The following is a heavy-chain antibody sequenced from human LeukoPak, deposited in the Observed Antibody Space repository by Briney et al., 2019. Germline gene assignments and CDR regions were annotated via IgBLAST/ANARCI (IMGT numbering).Heavy chain of an antibody. CDR1: GGSFSSYV. CDR2: IIPVLGVS. Sequence: GASVKVSCKASGGSFSSYVITWVRQAPGQGLEWMGRIIPVLGVSNFAQKFQGRVTITAEKSTNTAHMELSRLESGDTAVYYCARGQVGGSSSWYDYWGQGTLVTVSS. J-gene: IGHJ4*02. D-gene: IGHD6-13*01. V-gene: IGHV1-69*04. CDR3: ARGQVGGSSSWYDY.